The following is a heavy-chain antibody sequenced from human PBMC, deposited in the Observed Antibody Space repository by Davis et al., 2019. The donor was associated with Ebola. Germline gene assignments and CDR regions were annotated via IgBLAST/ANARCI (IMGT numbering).Heavy chain of an antibody. CDR1: GYTFTSYS. D-gene: IGHD6-6*01. CDR2: ISVYNGNT. CDR3: AREVAPRPIYSYYGMDV. J-gene: IGHJ6*02. Sequence: ASVKVSCKASGYTFTSYSITWVRQAPGQGLEWMGWISVYNGNTNYAQKLQGRVTITTDTSTTTVYLELRSLRSDDTAVYYCAREVAPRPIYSYYGMDVWGQGTTVTVSS. V-gene: IGHV1-18*01.